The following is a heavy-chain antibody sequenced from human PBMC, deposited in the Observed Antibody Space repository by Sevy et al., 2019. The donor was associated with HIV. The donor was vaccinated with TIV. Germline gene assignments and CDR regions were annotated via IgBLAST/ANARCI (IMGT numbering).Heavy chain of an antibody. CDR2: IIPIFGTA. CDR1: GGTFSSYA. D-gene: IGHD5-12*01. CDR3: ARGSGSKTWFDP. V-gene: IGHV1-69*13. J-gene: IGHJ5*02. Sequence: ASVKVSCKTSGGTFSSYAISWVRQAPGQGLEWMGGIIPIFGTANYAPKFQGRVTITADESTSTAYMDLSSLRSEDTAVYYCARGSGSKTWFDPWGQGTLVTVSS.